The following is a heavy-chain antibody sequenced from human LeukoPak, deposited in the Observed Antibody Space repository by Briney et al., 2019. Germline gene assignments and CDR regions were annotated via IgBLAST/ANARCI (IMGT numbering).Heavy chain of an antibody. J-gene: IGHJ4*02. Sequence: GGYLRLSCAASGFTFSSYAMSWVRQAPGKGLEWVSAISGSGGSTYYADSVKGRFTISRDNSTNTLYLQMNSLRAEDTAVYYCAKLLTTVTTPYFDYWGQGTLVTVSS. D-gene: IGHD4-17*01. CDR3: AKLLTTVTTPYFDY. CDR1: GFTFSSYA. CDR2: ISGSGGST. V-gene: IGHV3-23*01.